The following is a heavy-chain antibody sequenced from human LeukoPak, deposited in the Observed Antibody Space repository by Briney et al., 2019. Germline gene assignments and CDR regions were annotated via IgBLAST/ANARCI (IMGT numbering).Heavy chain of an antibody. CDR1: GFTFSNYA. D-gene: IGHD3-16*01. J-gene: IGHJ4*02. V-gene: IGHV3-23*01. CDR2: ISDNSGAT. Sequence: PGGSLRLSCVASGFTFSNYAMNWVRQAPGKWLEWVSSISDNSGATFSADSVKGRFTISTDTSKNTLYLQLNSMSAEATALYYCAKEETKFASWGYFDYWGPGTLVTVSS. CDR3: AKEETKFASWGYFDY.